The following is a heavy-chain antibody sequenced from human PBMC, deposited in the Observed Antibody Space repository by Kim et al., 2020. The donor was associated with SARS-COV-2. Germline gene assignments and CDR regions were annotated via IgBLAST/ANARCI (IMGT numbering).Heavy chain of an antibody. D-gene: IGHD2-15*01. CDR3: AKDGGNIDWYFDL. CDR2: ITGSGGIT. J-gene: IGHJ2*01. Sequence: GGSLRLSCAASGFTFSSYAMHWVRQAPGKGLVWVSVITGSGGITYSADSVKGRFTISRDKFKSTVYLDMNSLRAEDTAVYYCAKDGGNIDWYFDLWGRGTLVTVSS. V-gene: IGHV3-23*01. CDR1: GFTFSSYA.